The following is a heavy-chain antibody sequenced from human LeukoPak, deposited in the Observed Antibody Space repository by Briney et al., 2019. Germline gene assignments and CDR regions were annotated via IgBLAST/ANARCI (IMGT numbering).Heavy chain of an antibody. CDR3: ANGGVVAAPYYYYYYMDV. CDR1: GFTVSSNY. CDR2: IYSGGST. V-gene: IGHV3-53*01. Sequence: GGSLRLSCAASGFTVSSNYMSWVRQAPGKGLEWVSVIYSGGSTYYADSVKGRFTISRDNSKNTLYLQMNSLRAEDTAVYYCANGGVVAAPYYYYYYMDVWGKGTTVTVSS. D-gene: IGHD2-15*01. J-gene: IGHJ6*03.